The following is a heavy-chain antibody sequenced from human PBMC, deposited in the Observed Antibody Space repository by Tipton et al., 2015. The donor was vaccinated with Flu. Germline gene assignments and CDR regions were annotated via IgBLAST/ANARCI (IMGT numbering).Heavy chain of an antibody. V-gene: IGHV4-39*01. Sequence: TLSLTCTVSSGSISSSSYYWGWIRQPPGKGLEWIGSIYYSGSTYYNPSLKSRVTISVDTSKNQFSLKLSSVTAADTAVYYCARHVGESQLLSHWSDPWGQGTLVTVSS. D-gene: IGHD2-2*01. CDR3: ARHVGESQLLSHWSDP. CDR2: IYYSGST. J-gene: IGHJ5*02. CDR1: SGSISSSSYY.